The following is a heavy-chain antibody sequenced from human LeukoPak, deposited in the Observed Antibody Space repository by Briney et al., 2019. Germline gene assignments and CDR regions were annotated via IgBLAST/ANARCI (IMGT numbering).Heavy chain of an antibody. V-gene: IGHV3-23*01. D-gene: IGHD3-10*01. J-gene: IGHJ4*02. CDR2: ISGDGGVT. CDR1: GFTFSSHA. CDR3: AKCAWFGDVPGGDY. Sequence: GGSLRLSCAASGFTFSSHAMSWVRQTPGKGLEWVSAISGDGGVTYYAASVKGRFTISRDNSKNTLYLQMNSLRAEDTALYYCAKCAWFGDVPGGDYWGQGILVTVSS.